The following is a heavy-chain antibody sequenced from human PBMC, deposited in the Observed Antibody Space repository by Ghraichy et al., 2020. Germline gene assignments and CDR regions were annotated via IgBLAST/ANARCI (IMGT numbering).Heavy chain of an antibody. CDR2: ISYDGSNK. Sequence: GGSLRLSCAASGFTFSSYAMHWVRQAPGKGLEWVAVISYDGSNKYYADSVKGRFTISRDNSKNTLYLQMNSLRAEDTAVYYCASGPSGYGGNSGYYYYYGMDVXGEGTXV. V-gene: IGHV3-30*04. CDR3: ASGPSGYGGNSGYYYYYGMDV. CDR1: GFTFSSYA. J-gene: IGHJ6*01. D-gene: IGHD4-23*01.